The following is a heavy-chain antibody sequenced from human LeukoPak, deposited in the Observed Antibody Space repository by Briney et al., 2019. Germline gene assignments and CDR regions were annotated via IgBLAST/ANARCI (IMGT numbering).Heavy chain of an antibody. J-gene: IGHJ6*02. CDR3: ARDQWLVLNYYGMDV. Sequence: ASVKVSCKASGYTFTSYGISWARQAPGQGLEWMGWISAYNGNTNYAQKLQGRVTMTTDTSTSTAYMELRSLRSDDTAVYYCARDQWLVLNYYGMDVWGQGTTVTVSS. CDR2: ISAYNGNT. CDR1: GYTFTSYG. V-gene: IGHV1-18*01. D-gene: IGHD6-19*01.